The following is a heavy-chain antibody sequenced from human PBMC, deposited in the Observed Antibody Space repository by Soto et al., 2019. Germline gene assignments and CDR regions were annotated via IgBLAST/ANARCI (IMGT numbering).Heavy chain of an antibody. CDR3: ARDPSPDSSGWYYFDY. D-gene: IGHD6-19*01. Sequence: EVQLEESGGALVQPGGSLRLSCAASGFTFKTYNMNWVRQAPGKGLEWVSYIGTSATPVYYADSVKGRFTISRDNAKNSLFLQMHSLRDEDTALYFCARDPSPDSSGWYYFDYWGQGTLVTVSS. J-gene: IGHJ4*02. V-gene: IGHV3-48*02. CDR2: IGTSATPV. CDR1: GFTFKTYN.